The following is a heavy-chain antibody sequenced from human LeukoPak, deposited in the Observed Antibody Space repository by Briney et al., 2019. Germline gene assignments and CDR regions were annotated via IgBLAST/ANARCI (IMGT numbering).Heavy chain of an antibody. CDR3: TTDTFGARDS. CDR1: GYTFSRYW. CDR2: INEDGSST. J-gene: IGHJ4*02. D-gene: IGHD3-10*01. Sequence: GGSLRLSCAASGYTFSRYWMHWVRQGPGKGLVWVPRINEDGSSTSYAESVRGRFTISRDNAKNTLCLQMNSLRAEDAAVYYCTTDTFGARDSWGQGTLVTVSS. V-gene: IGHV3-74*01.